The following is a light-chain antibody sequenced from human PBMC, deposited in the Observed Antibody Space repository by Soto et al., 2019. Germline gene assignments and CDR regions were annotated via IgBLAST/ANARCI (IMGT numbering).Light chain of an antibody. CDR2: KAS. CDR3: QHYNSYSGA. V-gene: IGKV1-5*03. CDR1: QTISSC. J-gene: IGKJ1*01. Sequence: DIQMTQSPSTLAGSVGYRVTITFQASQTISSCLAWYQHKPGKAPKLLIYKASTLKSGVPSRFSGSGSGTEFTLTISSLQPDDFATYYCQHYNSYSGAFGQGTKVDI.